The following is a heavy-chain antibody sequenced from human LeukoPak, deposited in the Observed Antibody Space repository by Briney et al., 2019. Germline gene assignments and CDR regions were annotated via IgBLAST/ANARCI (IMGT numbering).Heavy chain of an antibody. CDR3: ARDTPLGAFDI. J-gene: IGHJ3*02. Sequence: GGSLRLSCAASGFTLSSYSMNWVRQAPGKGLEWVSSISSSSYIYYADSVKGRFTISRDNAKNSLYLQMNSLRAEDMAVYYCARDTPLGAFDIWGQGTMVTVSS. CDR1: GFTLSSYS. CDR2: ISSSSYI. V-gene: IGHV3-21*01.